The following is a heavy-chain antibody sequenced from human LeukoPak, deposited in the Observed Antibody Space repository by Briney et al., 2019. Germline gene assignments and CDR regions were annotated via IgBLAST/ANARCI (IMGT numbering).Heavy chain of an antibody. V-gene: IGHV3-7*01. D-gene: IGHD2-15*01. J-gene: IGHJ3*01. Sequence: GGSLRLSCAASGFTFSSYAMSWVRQAPGEGLEWVANIRQDGGDIHYVDSVKGRFTISRDNGKNSLYLQMNSLRAEDTAVYYCARDQDVVVLLGIIAYDAFDLWGQGTMVTVSS. CDR3: ARDQDVVVLLGIIAYDAFDL. CDR2: IRQDGGDI. CDR1: GFTFSSYA.